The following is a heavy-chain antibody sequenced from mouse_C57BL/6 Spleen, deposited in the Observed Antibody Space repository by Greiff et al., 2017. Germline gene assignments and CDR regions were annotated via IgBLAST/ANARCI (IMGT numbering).Heavy chain of an antibody. Sequence: QVQLQQSGAELVKPGASVKLSCKASGYTFTEYTIHWVKQRSGQGLEWIGWFYPGSGSIKYNEKFKDKATLTADKSSSTVYMELSRLTSEDSAVYVCARHGGKARGVTGTGDWYFDVWGTGTTVTVAS. CDR1: GYTFTEYT. CDR2: FYPGSGSI. V-gene: IGHV1-62-2*01. CDR3: ARHGGKARGVTGTGDWYFDV. D-gene: IGHD4-1*01. J-gene: IGHJ1*03.